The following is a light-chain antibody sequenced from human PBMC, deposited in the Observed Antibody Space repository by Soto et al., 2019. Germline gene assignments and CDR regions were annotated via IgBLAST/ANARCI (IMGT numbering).Light chain of an antibody. CDR1: TSNIGAGYD. Sequence: QSVLTQPPSVSGAPGQRVTISCTGGTSNIGAGYDVHWYRQISGTAPKLLIYGDNNRPSGVPDRFSGSKSGTSASLAITGLQAEDEADYYCHSYDSGLSGSVFGGGTKLTVL. CDR3: HSYDSGLSGSV. CDR2: GDN. J-gene: IGLJ3*02. V-gene: IGLV1-40*01.